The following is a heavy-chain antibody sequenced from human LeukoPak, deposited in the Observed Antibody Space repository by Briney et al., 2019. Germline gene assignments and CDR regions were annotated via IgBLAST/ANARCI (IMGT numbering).Heavy chain of an antibody. CDR2: IRSKANSYAT. V-gene: IGHV3-73*01. D-gene: IGHD1-26*01. J-gene: IGHJ4*02. Sequence: GGSLRLSCAASGFTFSGSATHWVRQASGKGLEWVGRIRSKANSYATAYAASVKGRFTISRDDSKNTAYLQMNSLKTEDTAVYYCTRLSGSLAGWGQGTLVTVSS. CDR1: GFTFSGSA. CDR3: TRLSGSLAG.